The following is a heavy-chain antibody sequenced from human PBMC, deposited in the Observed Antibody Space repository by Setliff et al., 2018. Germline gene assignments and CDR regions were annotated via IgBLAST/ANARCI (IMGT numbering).Heavy chain of an antibody. D-gene: IGHD6-6*01. V-gene: IGHV4-34*01. J-gene: IGHJ3*02. Sequence: SETLSLTCAVYGGSLSTYYWNWIRQPPGKGLEWIGEVNHSGSTNYKMSLKSRVTISVDTSKNQFSLKLTSVTAADTAVYYCASPSSIIVPAVGSDVFNIWGQGTMVTVSS. CDR3: ASPSSIIVPAVGSDVFNI. CDR1: GGSLSTYY. CDR2: VNHSGST.